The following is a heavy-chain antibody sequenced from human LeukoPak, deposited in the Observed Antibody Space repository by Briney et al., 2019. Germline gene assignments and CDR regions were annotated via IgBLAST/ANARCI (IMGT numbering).Heavy chain of an antibody. CDR2: INSNSGAT. CDR1: GYTFTDYY. J-gene: IGHJ4*02. CDR3: ARDLGYSRRYYDFSD. D-gene: IGHD3-3*01. Sequence: ASVKVSCKASGYTFTDYYMHWVRQAPGQGPEWMGWINSNSGATNYAQKFQGRVTMTRDTSITTAYMELSRLTSDDTAVYYCARDLGYSRRYYDFSDWGQGTLVTVSS. V-gene: IGHV1-2*02.